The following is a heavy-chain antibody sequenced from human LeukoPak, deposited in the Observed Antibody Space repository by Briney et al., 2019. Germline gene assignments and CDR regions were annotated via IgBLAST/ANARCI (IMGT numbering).Heavy chain of an antibody. CDR2: IGTSSTTI. CDR1: GFTFSGYT. CDR3: ARFAAGGSYYYYMDV. V-gene: IGHV3-48*01. Sequence: GGSLRLSCAASGFTFSGYTMNWVRQPPGKGLEWVSNIGTSSTTIYYADSVKGRFTISRDNAKNSLYLQMNSLRADDTAVYYCARFAAGGSYYYYMDVWGKGTTVTVSS. J-gene: IGHJ6*03. D-gene: IGHD6-25*01.